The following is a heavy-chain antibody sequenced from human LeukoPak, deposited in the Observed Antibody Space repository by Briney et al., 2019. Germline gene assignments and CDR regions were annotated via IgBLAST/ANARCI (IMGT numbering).Heavy chain of an antibody. CDR2: ILGKGSGGTT. CDR1: GLTFSDAW. Sequence: VGSLRLSCAVSGLTFSDAWVTWVRQAPGKGLEWVGRILGKGSGGTTDYAAPVQGRFTISRDDSKDTVYLEMNSLKTEDTAVYYCSWIRGALGFYFMDVWGKGTTVTISS. D-gene: IGHD3-10*01. J-gene: IGHJ6*03. CDR3: SWIRGALGFYFMDV. V-gene: IGHV3-15*01.